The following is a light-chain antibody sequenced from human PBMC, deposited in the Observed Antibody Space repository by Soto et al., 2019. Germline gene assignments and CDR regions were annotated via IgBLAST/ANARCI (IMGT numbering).Light chain of an antibody. CDR1: DSNIASNT. CDR3: ATWDNSLNVVV. CDR2: NNN. J-gene: IGLJ3*02. V-gene: IGLV1-44*01. Sequence: QSVLTQPPSASGTPGQGVTISCSGSDSNIASNTVNWYQHLPGTAPKLLIYNNNQRPSGVPDRFSGSKSGTSASLAISGLQSEDEADYYCATWDNSLNVVVFGGGTKLTVL.